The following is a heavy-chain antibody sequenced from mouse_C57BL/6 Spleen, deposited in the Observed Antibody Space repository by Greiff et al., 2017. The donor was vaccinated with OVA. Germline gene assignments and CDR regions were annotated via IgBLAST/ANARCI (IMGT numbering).Heavy chain of an antibody. Sequence: QVQLQQPGTELVKPGASVKLSCKASGYTFTSYWMHWVKQRPGQGLEWIGNINPSNGGTNYNEKFKSKATLTVDKSSSTAYMQLSSLTSEDSAVYYCARPSVTPPDPYYAMDYWGQGTSVTVSS. CDR3: ARPSVTPPDPYYAMDY. J-gene: IGHJ4*01. V-gene: IGHV1-53*01. CDR1: GYTFTSYW. D-gene: IGHD2-2*01. CDR2: INPSNGGT.